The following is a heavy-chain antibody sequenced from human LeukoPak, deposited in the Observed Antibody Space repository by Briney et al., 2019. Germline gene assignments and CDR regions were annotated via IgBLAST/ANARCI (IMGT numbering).Heavy chain of an antibody. CDR2: IYPGDSDT. J-gene: IGHJ6*02. CDR3: ARASALPAAINYGMDV. V-gene: IGHV5-51*01. CDR1: GYSFTSYW. Sequence: GESPKISCKGSGYSFTSYWIGWVRQMPGKGLEWMGIIYPGDSDTRYSPSFQGQVTISADKSISTAYLQWSSLKASDTAMYYCARASALPAAINYGMDVWGQGTTVTVSS. D-gene: IGHD2-2*02.